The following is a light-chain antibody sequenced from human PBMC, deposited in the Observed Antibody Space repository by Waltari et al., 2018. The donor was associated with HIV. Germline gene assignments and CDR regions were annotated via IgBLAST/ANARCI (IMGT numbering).Light chain of an antibody. CDR3: QVWDSSSDHVV. Sequence: SSVLTQPPSVSVAPGKTARITCGGNNIGSKSVHWYQQKPGQAPVLAIYDDSDRPAGIPERFSGSNSGNTATLTISRVEAGDEADYYCQVWDSSSDHVVFGGGTKLTVL. J-gene: IGLJ2*01. V-gene: IGLV3-21*04. CDR1: NIGSKS. CDR2: DDS.